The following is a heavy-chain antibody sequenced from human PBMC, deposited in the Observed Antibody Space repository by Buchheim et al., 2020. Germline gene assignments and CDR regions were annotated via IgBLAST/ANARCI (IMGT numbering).Heavy chain of an antibody. Sequence: EVQLVESGGGLVQPGGSLRLSCAASGFTFSSYAMHWVRQAPGKGLEYVSAISSNGGSTYYANSVKGRFTISRDNSKNTLYLQMGSLRAEDMAVYYCARDAGYCTGGVCYYFDYWGQGTL. CDR2: ISSNGGST. J-gene: IGHJ4*02. V-gene: IGHV3-64*01. CDR3: ARDAGYCTGGVCYYFDY. CDR1: GFTFSSYA. D-gene: IGHD2-8*02.